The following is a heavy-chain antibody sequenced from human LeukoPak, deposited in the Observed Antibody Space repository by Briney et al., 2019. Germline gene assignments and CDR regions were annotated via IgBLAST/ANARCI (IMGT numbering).Heavy chain of an antibody. CDR2: ISGPGDST. CDR1: GFTFSSYA. CDR3: AKAYDSTVRVADY. V-gene: IGHV3-23*01. D-gene: IGHD3-22*01. J-gene: IGHJ4*02. Sequence: GGSLRLSCAASGFTFSSYAMSWVRQAPGKGLEWVSTISGPGDSTYYADSVKGRFTISRDNSKKTLYLQMNSLRAEDTAVYYCAKAYDSTVRVADYWGQGTLVTVSS.